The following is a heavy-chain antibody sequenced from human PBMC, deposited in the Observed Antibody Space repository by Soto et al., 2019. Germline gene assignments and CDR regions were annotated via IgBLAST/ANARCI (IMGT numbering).Heavy chain of an antibody. D-gene: IGHD5-12*01. CDR2: IYYSGST. V-gene: IGHV4-31*03. Sequence: QVQLQESGPGLVKPSQTLSLTCTVSGGSVNSGGYYWSWIRQHPGKALEWIGYIYYSGSTYYNPSLKSRVTISIDTSKNQFSLRLSSVTAADTAVYYCTRQRDGYNYRYFDYWGQGTLVTVSS. CDR1: GGSVNSGGYY. J-gene: IGHJ4*02. CDR3: TRQRDGYNYRYFDY.